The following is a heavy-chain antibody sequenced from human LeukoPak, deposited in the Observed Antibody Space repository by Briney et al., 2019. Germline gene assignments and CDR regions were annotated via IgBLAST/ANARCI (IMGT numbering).Heavy chain of an antibody. V-gene: IGHV4-38-2*02. CDR1: GYSINSGYY. CDR3: ARKRGVYYDSSGYSDY. Sequence: PSETLSLTCTVSGYSINSGYYWGWIRQPPGKGLEWIGSIWHTGSTYYNPSLKSRVTISVDTSKNQFSLKLTSVTAADTAVYYCARKRGVYYDSSGYSDYWGQGTLVTVSS. D-gene: IGHD3-22*01. CDR2: IWHTGST. J-gene: IGHJ4*02.